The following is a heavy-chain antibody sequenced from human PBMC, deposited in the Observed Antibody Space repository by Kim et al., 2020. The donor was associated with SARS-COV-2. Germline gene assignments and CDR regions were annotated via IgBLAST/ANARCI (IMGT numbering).Heavy chain of an antibody. V-gene: IGHV4-34*01. J-gene: IGHJ4*02. Sequence: SETLSLTCAVYGGSFSGYYWSWIRQPPGKGLEWIGEINHSGSTNYNPSLKSRVTISVDTSKNQFSLKLSSVTADTAVYYCATLTGYYPFDYWGQGTLVTVSS. CDR1: GGSFSGYY. CDR3: ATLTGYYPFDY. D-gene: IGHD3-9*01. CDR2: INHSGST.